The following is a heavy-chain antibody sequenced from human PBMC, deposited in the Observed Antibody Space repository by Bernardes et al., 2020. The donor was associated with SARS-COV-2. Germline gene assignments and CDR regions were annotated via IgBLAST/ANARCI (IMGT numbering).Heavy chain of an antibody. CDR1: DDAISSGSFY. D-gene: IGHD3-10*01. V-gene: IGHV4-61*02. CDR2: ISASGTT. Sequence: SETLSLTCAVSDDAISSGSFYWSWIRQPAGKGLEWVGRISASGTTYYNPSLKSRVAISVDTAKNQFSLNLTSLTDADTAVYYCARAFAYGSGSRANFDYWGQGTLVAVSS. CDR3: ARAFAYGSGSRANFDY. J-gene: IGHJ4*02.